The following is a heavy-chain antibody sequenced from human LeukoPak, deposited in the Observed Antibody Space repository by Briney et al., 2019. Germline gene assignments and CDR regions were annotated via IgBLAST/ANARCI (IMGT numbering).Heavy chain of an antibody. CDR2: ISHDGRHK. J-gene: IGHJ6*02. D-gene: IGHD3-10*01. CDR1: GFTFGIYA. CDR3: ARGLVTTVVRGVPGWGGMDV. V-gene: IGHV3-30*04. Sequence: GGSLRLFCAASGFTFGIYALHWVRHPPGKGLEWVAVISHDGRHKFYADSVTGQLTISRDNSKNTLDLQANNQRAEDTAMYYCARGLVTTVVRGVPGWGGMDVWGQGTAVTVSS.